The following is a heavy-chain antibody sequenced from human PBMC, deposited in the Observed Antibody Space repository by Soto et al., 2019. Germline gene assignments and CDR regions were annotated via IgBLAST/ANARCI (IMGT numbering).Heavy chain of an antibody. V-gene: IGHV3-23*01. CDR3: AKGQYPLGYLDY. CDR2: ISGDGLST. CDR1: GSTFTDFT. D-gene: IGHD2-2*01. J-gene: IGHJ4*02. Sequence: EVQLLESGGGLVQPGGSLRLSCAGSGSTFTDFTMTWVRQAPGKGLEWVSAISGDGLSTYYAGSVKGRFTISRDNSKTTLYLQLNSLRPEDTALYYCAKGQYPLGYLDYWGQGTLVTVSS.